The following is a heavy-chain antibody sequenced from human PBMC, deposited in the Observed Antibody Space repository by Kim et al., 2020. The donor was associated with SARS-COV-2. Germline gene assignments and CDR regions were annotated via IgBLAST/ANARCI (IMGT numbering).Heavy chain of an antibody. Sequence: SETLSLTCAVYGGSFSGYYWSWIRQPPGKGLEWIGEINHSGSTNYNPSLKSRVTISVDTSKNQFSLKLSSVTAADTAVYYCARAATYYYARGGEKYYFDYWGQGTLVTVSS. V-gene: IGHV4-34*01. D-gene: IGHD3-10*01. J-gene: IGHJ4*02. CDR1: GGSFSGYY. CDR2: INHSGST. CDR3: ARAATYYYARGGEKYYFDY.